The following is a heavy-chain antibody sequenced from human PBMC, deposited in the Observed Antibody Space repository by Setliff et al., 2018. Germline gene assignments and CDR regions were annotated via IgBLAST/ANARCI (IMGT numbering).Heavy chain of an antibody. J-gene: IGHJ4*02. CDR3: VRTVVPGYYFDS. Sequence: SGGSLRLSCAASGFTFSDHYMDWVRQAPGKGLEWVARIRDKAQRYNTEYAASVKGRFSVSRDDSKNSMFLQMNSLKIEDTAVYYCVRTVVPGYYFDSWGQGTLVTVSS. D-gene: IGHD3-10*01. V-gene: IGHV3-72*01. CDR2: IRDKAQRYNT. CDR1: GFTFSDHY.